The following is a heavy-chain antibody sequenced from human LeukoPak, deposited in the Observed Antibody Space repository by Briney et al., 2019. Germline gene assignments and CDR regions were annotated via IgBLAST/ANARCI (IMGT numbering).Heavy chain of an antibody. Sequence: GGSLRLSCAASGFTFNDHAMYWVRQAPGKGLEWVSGINWNSDNIGYADSVKGRFTISRDDAKNSLFLQMNSLRTEDTALYYCERASYYYDTTGLGAVDIWGQGTMVTVSS. J-gene: IGHJ3*02. CDR2: INWNSDNI. CDR1: GFTFNDHA. D-gene: IGHD3-22*01. V-gene: IGHV3-9*01. CDR3: ERASYYYDTTGLGAVDI.